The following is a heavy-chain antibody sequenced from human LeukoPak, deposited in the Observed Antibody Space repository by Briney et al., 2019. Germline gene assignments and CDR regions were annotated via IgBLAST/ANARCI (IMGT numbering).Heavy chain of an antibody. Sequence: GGSLRLSCAASGFTFSSYEMNWVRQAPGKGLEWVSYISSSGSTIYYADSVKGRFTISRDNSKNTLYLQMNSLRAEDTAVYYCAKGTTPTVANGGFDYWGQGTLVTVSS. D-gene: IGHD4-23*01. J-gene: IGHJ4*02. CDR1: GFTFSSYE. V-gene: IGHV3-48*03. CDR3: AKGTTPTVANGGFDY. CDR2: ISSSGSTI.